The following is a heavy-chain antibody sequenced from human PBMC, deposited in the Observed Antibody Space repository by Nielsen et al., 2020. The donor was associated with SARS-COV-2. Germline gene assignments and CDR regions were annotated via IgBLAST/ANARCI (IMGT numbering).Heavy chain of an antibody. V-gene: IGHV3-33*01. CDR3: ARLYYFDSSGYYVDAFDI. CDR2: IWYDGSNK. D-gene: IGHD3-22*01. J-gene: IGHJ3*02. Sequence: GESLKISCAASGFTFSSYGMHWVRQAPGKGLEWVAVIWYDGSNKYYADSVKGRFTISRDNSKNTLYLQMNSLRAEDTALYYCARLYYFDSSGYYVDAFDIWGQGTMVTVSS. CDR1: GFTFSSYG.